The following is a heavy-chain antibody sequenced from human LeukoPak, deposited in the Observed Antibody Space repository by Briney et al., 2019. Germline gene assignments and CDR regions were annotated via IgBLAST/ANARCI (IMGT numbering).Heavy chain of an antibody. Sequence: SETLSLTCTVSGGSISSGDYYWSWIRQPPGKGLEWIGYIYYSGSTYYNPSLKSRVTISVDTSKNQFSLKLSSVTAADTAVYYCARILWNYYYMDVCGKGTTVTVSS. CDR3: ARILWNYYYMDV. CDR1: GGSISSGDYY. V-gene: IGHV4-30-4*08. J-gene: IGHJ6*03. CDR2: IYYSGST. D-gene: IGHD3-3*01.